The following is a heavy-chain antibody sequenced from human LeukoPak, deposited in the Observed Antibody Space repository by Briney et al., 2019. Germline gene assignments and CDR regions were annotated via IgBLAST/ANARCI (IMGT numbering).Heavy chain of an antibody. J-gene: IGHJ4*02. CDR2: ISIYNGNT. D-gene: IGHD4-23*01. CDR3: ARHMTTIVTSLDH. CDR1: GYDFSSYA. Sequence: ASVKVSCKASGYDFSSYAISWVRQAPGQGLQWMGWISIYNGNTNYAQILQGRVTMTTDTSTGTAYMELRSLTSDDTGIYYCARHMTTIVTSLDHWGQGTLVTVSS. V-gene: IGHV1-18*01.